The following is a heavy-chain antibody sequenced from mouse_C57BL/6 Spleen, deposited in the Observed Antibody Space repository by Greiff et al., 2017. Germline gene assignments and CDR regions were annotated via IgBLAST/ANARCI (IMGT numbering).Heavy chain of an antibody. Sequence: EVKVEESEGGLVQPGSSMKLSCTASGFTFSDYYMAWVRQVPEKGLEWVANINYDGSSTYYLDSLKSRFIISRDNAKNILYLQMSSLKSEDTATYYCARDRDYDGSLWYFDVWGTGTTVTVSS. CDR1: GFTFSDYY. J-gene: IGHJ1*03. CDR2: INYDGSST. V-gene: IGHV5-16*01. CDR3: ARDRDYDGSLWYFDV. D-gene: IGHD2-3*01.